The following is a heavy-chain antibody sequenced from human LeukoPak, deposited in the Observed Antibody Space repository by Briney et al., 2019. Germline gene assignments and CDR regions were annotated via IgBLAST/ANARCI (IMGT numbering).Heavy chain of an antibody. CDR1: GFTFSSYS. CDR2: ISSGSSYM. J-gene: IGHJ4*02. CDR3: ARDYGDYYFDY. Sequence: GGSLRLSCAASGFTFSSYSMNWVRQAPGKGLEWVSSISSGSSYMYYADSVKGRFTISRDNAKNSLYLQMNSLRVEDTAVYYCARDYGDYYFDYWGQGTLVTVSS. V-gene: IGHV3-21*01. D-gene: IGHD4-17*01.